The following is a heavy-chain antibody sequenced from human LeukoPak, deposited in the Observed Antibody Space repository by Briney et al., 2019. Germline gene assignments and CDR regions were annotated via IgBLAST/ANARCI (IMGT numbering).Heavy chain of an antibody. Sequence: GESLNISCKGSGYSFPTYWIAWLRQLPGKGLEWMGIIYAGDSDTRYSPSFQGQVTISADKSISTAYLQWSSLKASDTAMYYCARTYYYDSSGYNWDAFDIWGQGTMVTVSS. CDR2: IYAGDSDT. CDR1: GYSFPTYW. D-gene: IGHD3-22*01. CDR3: ARTYYYDSSGYNWDAFDI. V-gene: IGHV5-51*01. J-gene: IGHJ3*02.